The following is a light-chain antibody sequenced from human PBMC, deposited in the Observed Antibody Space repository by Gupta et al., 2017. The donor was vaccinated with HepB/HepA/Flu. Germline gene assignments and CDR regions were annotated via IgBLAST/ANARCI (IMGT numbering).Light chain of an antibody. Sequence: QSVLTQPPSVSGAPGQRVTISCTGSSSNIGAGYDVHWYQQLPGTAPKLLIYGNSNRPSGVPDRFSCSKSGTSASLAITGLQAEDEADYYCQSYDSSLSGSLVFGGGTKLTVL. CDR1: SSNIGAGYD. CDR3: QSYDSSLSGSLV. V-gene: IGLV1-40*01. CDR2: GNS. J-gene: IGLJ2*01.